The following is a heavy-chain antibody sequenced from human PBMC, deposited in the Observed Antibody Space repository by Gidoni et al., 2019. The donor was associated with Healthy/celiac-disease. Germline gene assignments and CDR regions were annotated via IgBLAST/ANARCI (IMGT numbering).Heavy chain of an antibody. CDR1: GSTFRSYA. V-gene: IGHV3-23*01. D-gene: IGHD6-13*01. CDR2: ISGSGGST. Sequence: EVQLLEAVGGLVQRGGSLTLCGGASGSTFRSYAMSWVRQAPVKGLEWVSAISGSGGSTSYANSVQRRSPSTSDTSKPTPSLQMPSLRAEHTAVYYCAKDSKRAAGYSIDYWGQGHLVTLS. CDR3: AKDSKRAAGYSIDY. J-gene: IGHJ4*02.